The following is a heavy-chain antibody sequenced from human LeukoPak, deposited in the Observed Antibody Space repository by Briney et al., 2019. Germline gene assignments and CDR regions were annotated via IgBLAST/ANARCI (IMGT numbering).Heavy chain of an antibody. CDR3: ASRRQGCYYPHYHYCGVDV. J-gene: IGHJ6*02. CDR1: GGAFSDYY. V-gene: IGHV4-34*01. D-gene: IGHD3-22*01. CDR2: ISASGST. Sequence: SETLSLTCAVYGGAFSDYYWSWIRQPPGKGLEWFGSISASGSTYYNPSFKSRVTISVDTSKNQFSLNLSSVTAADTAVYYCASRRQGCYYPHYHYCGVDVWGQGTTVTVSS.